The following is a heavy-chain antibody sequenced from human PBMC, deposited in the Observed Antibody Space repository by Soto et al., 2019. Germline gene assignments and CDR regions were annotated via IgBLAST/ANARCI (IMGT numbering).Heavy chain of an antibody. CDR2: IIPIFGTA. CDR3: ARDLRGSSPQGTASWFDP. J-gene: IGHJ5*02. Sequence: SVKVSCKASGGTFSSYAISWVRQAPGQGLEWMGGIIPIFGTANYAQKFQGRVTITADESTSTAYMELSSLRSEDTAVYYCARDLRGSSPQGTASWFDPWGQGTLVTVSS. D-gene: IGHD6-13*01. V-gene: IGHV1-69*13. CDR1: GGTFSSYA.